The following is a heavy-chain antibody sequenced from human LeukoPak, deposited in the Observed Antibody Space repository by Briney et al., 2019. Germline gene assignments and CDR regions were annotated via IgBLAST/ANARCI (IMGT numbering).Heavy chain of an antibody. CDR1: GFTFSDYY. J-gene: IGHJ4*02. CDR3: ARASDSCSGYFDC. D-gene: IGHD6-6*01. V-gene: IGHV3-11*01. Sequence: GGSLRLSCAASGFTFSDYYMSWIRQAPGKGLEWVSYISHTGNTIKYADSVKGRFTISRDNAKNSLSLQMNSLRAEVTALYCCARASDSCSGYFDCWGQGALVTVSS. CDR2: ISHTGNTI.